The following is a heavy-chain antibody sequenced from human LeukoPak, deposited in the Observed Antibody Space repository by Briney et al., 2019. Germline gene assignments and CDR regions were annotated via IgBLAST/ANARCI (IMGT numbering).Heavy chain of an antibody. J-gene: IGHJ4*02. V-gene: IGHV3-7*01. D-gene: IGHD5-18*01. CDR1: GLTFSSYW. CDR3: ASRKYTALDY. Sequence: GGSLRLSCAASGLTFSSYWMSWVRQAPGKGLEWVANIKQDGSEKYYVDSVKGRFTISRDNAKNSLYLQMNSLRAEDTAVYYCASRKYTALDYWGQGTLVTVSS. CDR2: IKQDGSEK.